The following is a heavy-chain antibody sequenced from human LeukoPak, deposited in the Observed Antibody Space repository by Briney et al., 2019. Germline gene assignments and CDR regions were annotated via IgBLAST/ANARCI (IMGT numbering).Heavy chain of an antibody. CDR3: AREGYDFWSGYPQCFDY. CDR2: IYYSGST. CDR1: GGSISSSSYY. V-gene: IGHV4-39*02. D-gene: IGHD3-3*01. J-gene: IGHJ4*02. Sequence: SETLSLTCTVSGGSISSSSYYWGWIRQPPGKGLEWIGSIYYSGSTYYNPSLKSRVTISVDTSKNQFPLKLSSVTAADTAVYYCAREGYDFWSGYPQCFDYWGQGTLVTVSS.